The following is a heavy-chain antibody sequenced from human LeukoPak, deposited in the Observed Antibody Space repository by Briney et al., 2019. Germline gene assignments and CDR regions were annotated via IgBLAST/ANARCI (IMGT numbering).Heavy chain of an antibody. CDR1: GGSFSGYDGSYSGYY. J-gene: IGHJ4*01. CDR2: ISHSGST. Sequence: SETLSLTCAVYGGSFSGYDGSYSGYYWTWIRQSPGKGLEWIGEISHSGSTSYSPSLKSRVTISVDTSKNQFSLKLIDVSAADTAVYYCARQEGAYWGHGTLVTVSS. V-gene: IGHV4-34*01. CDR3: ARQEGAY.